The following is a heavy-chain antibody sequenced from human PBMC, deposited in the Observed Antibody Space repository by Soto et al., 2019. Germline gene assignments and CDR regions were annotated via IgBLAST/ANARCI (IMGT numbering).Heavy chain of an antibody. J-gene: IGHJ5*02. CDR2: INHSGST. CDR3: ARSQRYSSGWYGSGNAGNWFDP. CDR1: GGSFSGCY. Sequence: SEDLSVKCAVYGGSFSGCYWIWIRQLPGTGLERIGEINHSGSTNYNPSLKSRVTISVDTSKNQFSLKLSSVTAADTAVYYCARSQRYSSGWYGSGNAGNWFDPWGQGTLVTVS. V-gene: IGHV4-34*01. D-gene: IGHD6-19*01.